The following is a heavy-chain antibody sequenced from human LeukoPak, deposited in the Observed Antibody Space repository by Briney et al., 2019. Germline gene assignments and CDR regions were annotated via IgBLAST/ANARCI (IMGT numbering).Heavy chain of an antibody. CDR2: FNNDGSST. CDR1: GFSFSSYW. J-gene: IGHJ4*02. V-gene: IGHV3-74*01. CDR3: TRVSSTNDY. D-gene: IGHD6-19*01. Sequence: GGSLRLSCAASGFSFSSYWMHWVRQAPGKRPVWVSRFNNDGSSTNYPDSVKGRFTISRDNAKNTLYLQMNSLRAEGTGIYYCTRVSSTNDYWGQGTLVTVSS.